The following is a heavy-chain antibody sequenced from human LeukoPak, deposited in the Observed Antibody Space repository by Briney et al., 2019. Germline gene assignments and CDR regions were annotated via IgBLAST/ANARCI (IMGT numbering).Heavy chain of an antibody. CDR2: IGGGDT. CDR3: AKDGQSFNSMYDYFFS. CDR1: GFTFRNFA. Sequence: PGGSLRLSCSASGFTFRNFAISWVRQAPGKGLEWVSSIGGGDTHYADSVKGRFAISRYDARSTVDLQMSSLTAEDTALYYCAKDGQSFNSMYDYFFSGGQGTLVTVSS. V-gene: IGHV3-23*01. J-gene: IGHJ4*02. D-gene: IGHD2-8*01.